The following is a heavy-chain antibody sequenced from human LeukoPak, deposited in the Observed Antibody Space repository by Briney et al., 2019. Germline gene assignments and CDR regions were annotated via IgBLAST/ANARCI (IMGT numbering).Heavy chain of an antibody. CDR2: ISAYNGNT. CDR1: GYTFTSYG. Sequence: ASVKVSCKASGYTFTSYGISWVRQAPGQGLEWMGWISAYNGNTNYAQKLQGRVTMTTDTSTSTAYMELRSLRSEDTAVYYCACLASGSGSYYSYYYYGMDVWGQGTTVTVSS. D-gene: IGHD3-10*01. V-gene: IGHV1-18*01. J-gene: IGHJ6*02. CDR3: ACLASGSGSYYSYYYYGMDV.